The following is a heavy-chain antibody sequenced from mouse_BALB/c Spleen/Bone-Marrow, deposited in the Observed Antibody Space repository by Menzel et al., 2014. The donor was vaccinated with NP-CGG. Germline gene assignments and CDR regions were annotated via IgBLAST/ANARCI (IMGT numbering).Heavy chain of an antibody. Sequence: DVQLQESGGGLVQPGGSLKLSCAASGFDFSRYWMSWVRQAPGKGLEWIGEINPDSSTINYTPSLKDKFIISRDNAKNTLYLQMSKVRSEDTALHYCARLGYYGMMVYWGQGTSVTVSS. D-gene: IGHD1-1*01. CDR3: ARLGYYGMMVY. CDR2: INPDSSTI. CDR1: GFDFSRYW. V-gene: IGHV4-1*02. J-gene: IGHJ4*01.